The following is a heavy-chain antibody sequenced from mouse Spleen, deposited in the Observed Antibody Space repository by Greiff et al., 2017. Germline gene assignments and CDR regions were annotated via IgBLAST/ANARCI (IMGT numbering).Heavy chain of an antibody. D-gene: IGHD3-3*01. V-gene: IGHV1-85*01. CDR1: GYTFTSYD. Sequence: QVQLKESGPELVKPGASVKLSCKASGYTFTSYDINWVKQRPGQGLEWIGWIYPRDGSTKYNEKFKGKATLTVDTSSSTAYMELHSLTSEDSAVYFCARGGRRAHFDVWGAGTTVTVSS. J-gene: IGHJ1*01. CDR2: IYPRDGST. CDR3: ARGGRRAHFDV.